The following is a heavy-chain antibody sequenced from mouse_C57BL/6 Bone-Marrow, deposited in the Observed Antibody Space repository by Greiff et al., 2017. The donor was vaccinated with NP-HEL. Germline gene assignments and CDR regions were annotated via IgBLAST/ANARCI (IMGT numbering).Heavy chain of an antibody. CDR1: GFTFSSYG. CDR3: ARQGCGNYAWFAY. Sequence: EVQRVESGGDLVKPGGSLKLSCAASGFTFSSYGMSWVRQTPDKRLEWVATISSGGSCTYYPDSVKGRFTISRDNANNTLYLQMSSLKSEDTAMYYCARQGCGNYAWFAYWGQGTLVTVTA. V-gene: IGHV5-6*01. J-gene: IGHJ3*01. D-gene: IGHD2-1*01. CDR2: ISSGGSCT.